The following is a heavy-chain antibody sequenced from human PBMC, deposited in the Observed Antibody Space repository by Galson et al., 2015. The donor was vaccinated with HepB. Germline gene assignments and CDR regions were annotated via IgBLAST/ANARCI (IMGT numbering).Heavy chain of an antibody. Sequence: SLRLSCAASGFTFSSYGMHWVRQAPGKGLEWVAVIWYDGSNKYYADSLKGRFTISRDNSKNTLCLQMNSLRAEDTAVYYCAKGRGAIAAVDYWGQGTLVTVSS. D-gene: IGHD6-25*01. CDR2: IWYDGSNK. CDR3: AKGRGAIAAVDY. J-gene: IGHJ4*02. CDR1: GFTFSSYG. V-gene: IGHV3-33*06.